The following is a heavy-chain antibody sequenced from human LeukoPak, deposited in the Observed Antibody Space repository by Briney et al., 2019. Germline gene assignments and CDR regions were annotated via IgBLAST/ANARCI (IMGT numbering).Heavy chain of an antibody. CDR2: ISAYNGNT. CDR3: ARDRGVGGVKTLNWFDP. J-gene: IGHJ5*02. CDR1: GYTFTSYG. D-gene: IGHD3-16*01. V-gene: IGHV1-18*01. Sequence: ASVKVSCKASGYTFTSYGISWVRQAPGQGLEWMGWISAYNGNTNYAQKLQGRVTMTTDTSTTTAYMELRSLRSDDTAVYYCARDRGVGGVKTLNWFDPWGQGTLVTVSS.